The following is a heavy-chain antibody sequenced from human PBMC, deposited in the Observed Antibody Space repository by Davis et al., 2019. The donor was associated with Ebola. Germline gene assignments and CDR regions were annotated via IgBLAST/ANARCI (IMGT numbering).Heavy chain of an antibody. Sequence: ASVKVSCKASGYTFTSYYMHWVRQAPGQGLEWMGIINPSGGSTSYAQKFQGRVTMTRDTSTSTVYMELSSLRSEDTAVYYCARSFGEIFGVVEVGFDPWGQGTLVTVSS. J-gene: IGHJ5*02. D-gene: IGHD3-3*01. CDR1: GYTFTSYY. CDR3: ARSFGEIFGVVEVGFDP. CDR2: INPSGGST. V-gene: IGHV1-46*01.